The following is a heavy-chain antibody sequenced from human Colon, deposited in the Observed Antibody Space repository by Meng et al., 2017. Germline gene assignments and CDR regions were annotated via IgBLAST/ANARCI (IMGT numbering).Heavy chain of an antibody. V-gene: IGHV4-39*01. CDR1: GGSISTSGYY. D-gene: IGHD6-6*01. CDR3: ASEYGSSSF. CDR2: IYSSGST. Sequence: QPQLQESGPGLVKPSEALSLTCSVSGGSISTSGYYWGWIRQPPGKGLEWIGSIYSSGSTYHNPSLKSRVTIAVDTSKNQVSLRLSSVTAADTAVYYCASEYGSSSFWGQGTLVTVSS. J-gene: IGHJ4*02.